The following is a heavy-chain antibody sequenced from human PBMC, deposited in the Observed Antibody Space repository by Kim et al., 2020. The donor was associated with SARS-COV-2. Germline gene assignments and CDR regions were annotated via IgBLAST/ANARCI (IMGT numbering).Heavy chain of an antibody. Sequence: SETLSLTCTVSGGSISSGSYYWSWIRQPAGKGLEWIGRIYTSGSTNYNPSLKSRVTISVDTSKNQFSLKLSSVTAADTAVYYCASSVGATIDYYGMDVWGQGTTVTVSS. V-gene: IGHV4-61*02. CDR2: IYTSGST. D-gene: IGHD1-26*01. J-gene: IGHJ6*02. CDR3: ASSVGATIDYYGMDV. CDR1: GGSISSGSYY.